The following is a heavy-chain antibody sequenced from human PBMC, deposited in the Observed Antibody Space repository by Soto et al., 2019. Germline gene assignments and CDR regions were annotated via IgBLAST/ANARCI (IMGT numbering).Heavy chain of an antibody. D-gene: IGHD2-15*01. J-gene: IGHJ3*02. V-gene: IGHV3-33*01. CDR2: IWYDGSNK. Sequence: GGSLRLSCAASGFTFSSYGMHWVRQAPGKGLEWVAVIWYDGSNKYYADSVKGRFTISRDNSKNTLYLQMNSLRAEDTAVYYCARGRVIGYCSGGSCHDAFDIWGQGTMVTVSS. CDR3: ARGRVIGYCSGGSCHDAFDI. CDR1: GFTFSSYG.